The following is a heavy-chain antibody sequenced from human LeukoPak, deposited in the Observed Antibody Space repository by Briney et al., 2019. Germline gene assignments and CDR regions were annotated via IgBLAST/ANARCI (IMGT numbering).Heavy chain of an antibody. CDR3: ARYPAAIITGDWFDP. J-gene: IGHJ5*02. CDR2: ISAYNGNT. CDR1: GGTLSSYG. D-gene: IGHD2-2*01. Sequence: ASVKVSCKASGGTLSSYGISWVRQAPGQGLEWMGWISAYNGNTNYAQKLQSRVTMTTDTSTSTPYMELRSLRSDDTAVYYCARYPAAIITGDWFDPWGQGTLVTVSS. V-gene: IGHV1-18*01.